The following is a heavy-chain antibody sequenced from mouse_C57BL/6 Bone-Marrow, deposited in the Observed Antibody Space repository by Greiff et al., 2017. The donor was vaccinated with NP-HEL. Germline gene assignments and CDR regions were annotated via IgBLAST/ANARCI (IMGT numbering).Heavy chain of an antibody. Sequence: EVQLVESGAELVRPGASVKLSCTASGFNIKDDYMHWVKQRPEQGLEWIGWIDPENGDTEYASKFQGKATITADTSSNTAYLQLSSLTSEDTAVYYCTTGGVVVHWYFDVWGTGTTVTVSS. CDR1: GFNIKDDY. J-gene: IGHJ1*03. CDR3: TTGGVVVHWYFDV. V-gene: IGHV14-4*01. CDR2: IDPENGDT. D-gene: IGHD1-1*01.